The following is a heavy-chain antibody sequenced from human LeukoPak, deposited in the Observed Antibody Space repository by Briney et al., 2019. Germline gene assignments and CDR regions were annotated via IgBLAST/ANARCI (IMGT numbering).Heavy chain of an antibody. CDR1: GGSISRSSYY. V-gene: IGHV4-39*01. CDR2: VYNSGST. CDR3: ARHRRDQQLELFDY. D-gene: IGHD6-13*01. Sequence: MPSETLFLTCSVSGGSISRSSYYWGWIRQPPGKGLEWIGSVYNSGSTYYNPSLKSRVTISVDTSKNQFSLQLSSVTAADTAVYYCARHRRDQQLELFDYWGQGTLVTVSS. J-gene: IGHJ4*02.